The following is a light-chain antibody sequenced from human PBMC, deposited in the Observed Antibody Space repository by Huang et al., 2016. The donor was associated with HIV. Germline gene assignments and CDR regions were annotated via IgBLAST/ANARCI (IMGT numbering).Light chain of an antibody. CDR1: QVVSSSY. CDR2: GES. Sequence: EVVLMQSPGTLSLSLGERATLSCKANQVVSSSYLAWYQQKPGQAPRLLIYGESSRASGIPDRFSGSGSGTDFTLIINRLEPEDFAMYYCQQFGDPFTFGGGTKVEI. CDR3: QQFGDPFT. J-gene: IGKJ4*01. V-gene: IGKV3-20*01.